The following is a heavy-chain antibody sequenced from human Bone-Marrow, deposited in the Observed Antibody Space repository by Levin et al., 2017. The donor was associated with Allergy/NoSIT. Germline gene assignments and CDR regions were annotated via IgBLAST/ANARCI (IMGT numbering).Heavy chain of an antibody. CDR2: ISSDGSNK. CDR3: AKDLSATWSIDY. Sequence: SCAASGFTFSSCAMHWVRQAPGKGLEWVAVISSDGSNKYYGDSVKGRFTISRDNSKSTLYLQMNSLRPEDTAVYYCAKDLSATWSIDYWGQGTLVTVSS. D-gene: IGHD2-8*02. V-gene: IGHV3-30*18. CDR1: GFTFSSCA. J-gene: IGHJ4*02.